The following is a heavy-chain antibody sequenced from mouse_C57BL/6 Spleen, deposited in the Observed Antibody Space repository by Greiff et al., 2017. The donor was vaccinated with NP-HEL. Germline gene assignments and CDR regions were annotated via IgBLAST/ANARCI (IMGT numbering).Heavy chain of an antibody. Sequence: VKLQQPGAELVMPGASVKLSCKASGYTFTSYWMHWVKQRPGQGLEWIGEIDPSDSYTNYNQKFKGKSTLTVDKSSSTAYMQLSSLTSEDSAVYYCARGIYKAMDYWGQGTSVTVSS. CDR1: GYTFTSYW. CDR3: ARGIYKAMDY. V-gene: IGHV1-69*01. CDR2: IDPSDSYT. D-gene: IGHD1-3*01. J-gene: IGHJ4*01.